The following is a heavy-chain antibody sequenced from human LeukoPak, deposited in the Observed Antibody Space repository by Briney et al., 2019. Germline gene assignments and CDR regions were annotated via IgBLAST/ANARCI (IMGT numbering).Heavy chain of an antibody. CDR3: ARSDSYGDFDY. V-gene: IGHV4-39*07. D-gene: IGHD5-18*01. CDR2: IYYSGST. Sequence: SETLSLTCTVSGGSISSSSYYWGWIRQPPGKGLEWIGSIYYSGSTYYNPSLKSRVTISVDTSKNQSSLKLSSVTAADTAVYYCARSDSYGDFDYWGQGTLVTVSS. J-gene: IGHJ4*02. CDR1: GGSISSSSYY.